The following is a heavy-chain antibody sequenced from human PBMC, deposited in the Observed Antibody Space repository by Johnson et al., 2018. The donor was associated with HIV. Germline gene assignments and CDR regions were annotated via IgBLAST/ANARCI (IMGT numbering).Heavy chain of an antibody. J-gene: IGHJ3*02. Sequence: MLLVESGGGLVQPGGSLRLSCAASGFTFSSYWMHWVRQAPGKGLVWVSRINSDGSSTNYADSVKGRFTISRDNAKNTLYLQMNSLRAEDTAVYYCARERPAYSSSSSHAFDIWGQGTMVTVSS. CDR1: GFTFSSYW. CDR3: ARERPAYSSSSSHAFDI. D-gene: IGHD6-6*01. CDR2: INSDGSST. V-gene: IGHV3-74*01.